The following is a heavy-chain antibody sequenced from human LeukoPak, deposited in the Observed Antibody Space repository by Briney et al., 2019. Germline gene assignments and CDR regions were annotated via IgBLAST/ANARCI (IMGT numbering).Heavy chain of an antibody. D-gene: IGHD2-2*01. V-gene: IGHV3-33*08. Sequence: GGSLRLSCAASGFTFSSYAMSWVRQAPGKGLEWVAVIWYDGSNKYYADSVKGRFTISRDNSKNTLYLQMNSLRAEDTAVYYCARDGEDCSSTSCYPDYWGQGTLVTVSS. J-gene: IGHJ4*02. CDR1: GFTFSSYA. CDR2: IWYDGSNK. CDR3: ARDGEDCSSTSCYPDY.